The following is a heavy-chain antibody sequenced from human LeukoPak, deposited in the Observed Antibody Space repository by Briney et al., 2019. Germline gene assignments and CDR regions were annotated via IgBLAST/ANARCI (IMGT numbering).Heavy chain of an antibody. CDR2: IKQDGSEK. CDR1: GFTSRNYW. V-gene: IGHV3-7*04. J-gene: IGHJ5*02. CDR3: ARVQAWFDP. Sequence: GGSLRLSCEASGFTSRNYWMSWVRQAPGKGLERVANIKQDGSEKYYVDSVKGRFTISRDNAKNSLYLQMNSLRAEDTAVYYCARVQAWFDPWGQGTLVTVSS.